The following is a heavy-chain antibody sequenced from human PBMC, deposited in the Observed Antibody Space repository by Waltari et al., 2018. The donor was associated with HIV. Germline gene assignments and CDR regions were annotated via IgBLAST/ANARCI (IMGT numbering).Heavy chain of an antibody. CDR1: GFTFNSYW. J-gene: IGHJ4*02. CDR3: ARGFRVGCSDATCYSHY. Sequence: EVQLVESGGNLVQPGGSLRLSCAASGFTFNSYWMHWVRQAPGKGLVVVERMNSDATSTAYADSVKGRFTIARDNAKNTMYLQMNSLRAEDTAVYYCARGFRVGCSDATCYSHYWGQGTLVTVSS. CDR2: MNSDATST. V-gene: IGHV3-74*03. D-gene: IGHD2-15*01.